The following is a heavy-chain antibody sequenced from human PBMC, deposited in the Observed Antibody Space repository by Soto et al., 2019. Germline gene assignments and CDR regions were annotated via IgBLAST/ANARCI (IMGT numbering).Heavy chain of an antibody. D-gene: IGHD6-19*01. J-gene: IGHJ4*02. CDR2: IKQDGSEK. Sequence: EVQLVESGGGLVQPGGSLRLSCAASGFSFSNYWMNWVRQSPGKGLEWVANIKQDGSEKNYVDSVRGRFTNSRDNLRSSVFLQMHSLRDKDTAVYYGLGGPGWLADYWGQGILVTVSS. CDR1: GFSFSNYW. V-gene: IGHV3-7*01. CDR3: LGGPGWLADY.